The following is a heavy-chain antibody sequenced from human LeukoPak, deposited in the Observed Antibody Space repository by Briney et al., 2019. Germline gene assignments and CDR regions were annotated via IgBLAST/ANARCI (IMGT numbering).Heavy chain of an antibody. CDR3: DRTYYWNALGY. Sequence: SETLSLTCSVSGGSVSSGSYCWSCIRQPPGKGLEWIGCIYYTGSTNYNPSLKSRVTISVDTSKNQFSLNLSSVTAADTAVYYCDRTYYWNALGYWGQGSQVTVSS. CDR1: GGSVSSGSYC. V-gene: IGHV4-61*01. J-gene: IGHJ4*02. CDR2: IYYTGST. D-gene: IGHD1-1*01.